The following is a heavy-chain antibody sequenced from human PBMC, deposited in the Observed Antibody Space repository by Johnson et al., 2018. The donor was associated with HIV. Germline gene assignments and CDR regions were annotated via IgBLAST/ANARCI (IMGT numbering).Heavy chain of an antibody. D-gene: IGHD5-18*01. CDR3: TRLPSGYSRDAFDI. V-gene: IGHV3-30-3*01. J-gene: IGHJ3*02. CDR1: GFTFSSYA. CDR2: ISHDGSNK. Sequence: QVQLVESGGGVVQPGRSLRLSCAASGFTFSSYAMHWVRQAPGKGLEWVAVISHDGSNKYYADSVKGRFTISRDNSKNTLYLQMNSLRAEDTAVYYCTRLPSGYSRDAFDIWGQGTMVTVSS.